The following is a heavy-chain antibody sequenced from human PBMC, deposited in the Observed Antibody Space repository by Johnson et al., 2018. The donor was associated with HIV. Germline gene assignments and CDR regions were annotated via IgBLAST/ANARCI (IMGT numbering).Heavy chain of an antibody. CDR2: ISYDGSNK. Sequence: QVQLVESGGGVVQPGTSLRLSCAASGFTFSYYAMHWVRQAPGTGLEWVALISYDGSNKYYADSVKGRFTISRDNSKNTLYLQMNSLRAEDTAVYYCARNSHSSNWYEWEAFDIWGQGTMVTVSS. D-gene: IGHD6-13*01. CDR1: GFTFSYYA. V-gene: IGHV3-30-3*01. CDR3: ARNSHSSNWYEWEAFDI. J-gene: IGHJ3*02.